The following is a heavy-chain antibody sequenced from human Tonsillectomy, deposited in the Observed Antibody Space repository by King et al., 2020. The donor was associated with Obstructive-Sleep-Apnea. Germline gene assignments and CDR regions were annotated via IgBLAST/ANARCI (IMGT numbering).Heavy chain of an antibody. CDR3: ARVKRGLDDILGD. D-gene: IGHD3-9*01. J-gene: IGHJ4*02. Sequence: GGGGVKAGGALRRCWAASGFTCSSYSMNGVRQAPGKGLEWVSSISSSSSYIYYADSVKGRCTIYRDNAKNSLSVQMHSQRAEDTAVYYCARVKRGLDDILGDWGQGTLVTVSS. CDR1: GFTCSSYS. CDR2: ISSSSSYI. V-gene: IGHV3-21*01.